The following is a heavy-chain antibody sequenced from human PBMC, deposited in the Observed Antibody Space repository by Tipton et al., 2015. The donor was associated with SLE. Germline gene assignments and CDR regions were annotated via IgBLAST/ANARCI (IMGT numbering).Heavy chain of an antibody. V-gene: IGHV3-23*03. CDR1: GFTFTNYA. D-gene: IGHD1-1*01. J-gene: IGHJ4*02. Sequence: SLRLSCAASGFTFTNYAMSWVRQAPGKGLEWVSVIYKGGDTYYLDSVKGRFTISRENSKNTLYLQMNSLRAEDTAVYYCAKDLGWNDFHWGQGTLVTVSS. CDR2: IYKGGDT. CDR3: AKDLGWNDFH.